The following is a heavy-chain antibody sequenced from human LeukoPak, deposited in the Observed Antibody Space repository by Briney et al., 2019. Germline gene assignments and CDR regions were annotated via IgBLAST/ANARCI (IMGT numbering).Heavy chain of an antibody. CDR3: AGVWSY. Sequence: PSDTLSLTYAVYGGSFSRYFWLWIRQPPAKGLEWIGEINRPGSTNYNPSVQSRVTISVDTTKNQLPLNVSYVTAAGADVYYFAGVWSYWGQGTLVTVSS. CDR1: GGSFSRYF. J-gene: IGHJ4*02. V-gene: IGHV4-34*01. CDR2: INRPGST. D-gene: IGHD2-21*01.